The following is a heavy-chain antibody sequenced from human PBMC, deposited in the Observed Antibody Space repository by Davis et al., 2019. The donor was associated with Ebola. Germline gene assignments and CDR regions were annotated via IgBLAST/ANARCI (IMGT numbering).Heavy chain of an antibody. Sequence: PGGSLRLSCAASGFTFSNYWMSWARQAPGKGLEWVGRIRKKVHSYTTDYAASVKGRFTISRDDSKNSLYLQMNSLQTEDTAVYYCARRGSGSPRDPFDIWGQGTMVTVSS. J-gene: IGHJ3*02. CDR2: IRKKVHSYTT. D-gene: IGHD1-26*01. CDR1: GFTFSNYW. V-gene: IGHV3-72*01. CDR3: ARRGSGSPRDPFDI.